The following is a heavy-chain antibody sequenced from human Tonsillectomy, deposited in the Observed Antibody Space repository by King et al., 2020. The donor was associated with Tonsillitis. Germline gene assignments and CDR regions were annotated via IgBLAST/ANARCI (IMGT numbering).Heavy chain of an antibody. V-gene: IGHV2-70*04. CDR1: GFSLNTSGMR. CDR3: ARTGGTGGDWYFDV. J-gene: IGHJ2*01. D-gene: IGHD2-8*02. Sequence: TLKESGPALVKPTQTLTLTCTFSGFSLNTSGMRVNWIRQPPGKALEWLARIDWDDDKFYSTSLKTRLTISKDTPKNQVVLMMTNMEPVDTATYYCARTGGTGGDWYFDVWGRGTLVIVSA. CDR2: IDWDDDK.